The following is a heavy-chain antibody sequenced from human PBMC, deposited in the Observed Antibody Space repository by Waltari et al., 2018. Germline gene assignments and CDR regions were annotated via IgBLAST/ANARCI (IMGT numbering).Heavy chain of an antibody. V-gene: IGHV1-2*02. J-gene: IGHJ4*02. CDR2: INPNSGGA. CDR3: GREIGVSWRVVDY. CDR1: GYTFTGSY. D-gene: IGHD3-3*01. Sequence: QVQLVQSGAEVKQPGASVKVSCKASGYTFTGSYIHWVRQAPGQGLEWMGWINPNSGGAKYAQRVLGRVTMTRDTSISTAYMELNSLRSDDTALYYCGREIGVSWRVVDYWGQGTLVTVSS.